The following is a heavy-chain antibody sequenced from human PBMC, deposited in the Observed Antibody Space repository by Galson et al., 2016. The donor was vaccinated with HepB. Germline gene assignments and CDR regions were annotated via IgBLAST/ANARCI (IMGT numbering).Heavy chain of an antibody. D-gene: IGHD3-16*02. CDR3: ARQPPYRPFDF. J-gene: IGHJ4*02. CDR2: RHYNGDT. V-gene: IGHV4-39*01. CDR1: GGSISSPDFH. Sequence: SETLSLTCIVSGGSISSPDFHWAWVRQPPGKGLEWIGNRHYNGDTFYNYNPSLNNRVTISGDTSKNQFSLTLNSVTAADTAGYYCARQPPYRPFDFWGQGTLVTISS.